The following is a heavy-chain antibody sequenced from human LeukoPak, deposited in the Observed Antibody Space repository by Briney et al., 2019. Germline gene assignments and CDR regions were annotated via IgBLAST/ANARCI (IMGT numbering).Heavy chain of an antibody. Sequence: SQTLSLTCAISGDSVSSNSAAWNWIRQSPSRGLEWLGRTYYRSKWYNDYAVSVKSRITINPDTSKNQFSLQLNSVTPEDTAVYYCARAPRGVITMVRGPDDAFDIWGQGTMVTVSS. D-gene: IGHD3-10*01. J-gene: IGHJ3*02. CDR2: TYYRSKWYN. CDR3: ARAPRGVITMVRGPDDAFDI. V-gene: IGHV6-1*01. CDR1: GDSVSSNSAA.